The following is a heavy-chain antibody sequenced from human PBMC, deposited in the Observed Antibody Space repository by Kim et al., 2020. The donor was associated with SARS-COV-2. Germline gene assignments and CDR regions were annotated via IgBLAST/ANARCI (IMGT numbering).Heavy chain of an antibody. V-gene: IGHV1-8*01. J-gene: IGHJ6*02. CDR1: GYTFTSYD. D-gene: IGHD3-10*01. CDR3: ARGPASWFGAKYYYYYGMDV. Sequence: ASVKVSCKASGYTFTSYDINWVRQATGQGLEWMGWMNPNSGNTGYAQKSQGRVTMTRNTSISTAYMELSSLRSEDTAVYYCARGPASWFGAKYYYYYGMDVWGQGTTVTVSS. CDR2: MNPNSGNT.